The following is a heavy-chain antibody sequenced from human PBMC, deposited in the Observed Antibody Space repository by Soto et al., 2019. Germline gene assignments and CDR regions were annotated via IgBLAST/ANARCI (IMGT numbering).Heavy chain of an antibody. CDR2: IFSSGES. D-gene: IGHD3-10*01. CDR3: ARGGIGMVRTFDH. V-gene: IGHV3-53*01. Sequence: GGSLRLSCAASGFTVSSTYMSWVRQAPGKGLEWVSIIFSSGESFYADSVKGRFTISRDSSDNTVYLQMNSLKAEDTAIYYCARGGIGMVRTFDHWGQGTLVTVSS. J-gene: IGHJ4*02. CDR1: GFTVSSTY.